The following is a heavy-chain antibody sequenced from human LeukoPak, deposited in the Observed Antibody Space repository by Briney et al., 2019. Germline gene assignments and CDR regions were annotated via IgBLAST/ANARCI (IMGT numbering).Heavy chain of an antibody. V-gene: IGHV3-23*01. CDR3: AKDLNLYSSSWSIDY. Sequence: GGSLRLSCAASRFTFSNSAMSWVRRAPGMGLEWVSSISDGGDSTYYADSVKGRFTISRDNSKNTLYLQMNSLRAEDTAVYYCAKDLNLYSSSWSIDYWGQGTLVTVSS. J-gene: IGHJ4*02. CDR2: ISDGGDST. CDR1: RFTFSNSA. D-gene: IGHD6-13*01.